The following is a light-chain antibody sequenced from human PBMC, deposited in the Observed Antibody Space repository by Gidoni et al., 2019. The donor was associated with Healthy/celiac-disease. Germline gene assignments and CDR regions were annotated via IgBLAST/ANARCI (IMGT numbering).Light chain of an antibody. CDR3: QQYGSSPGYT. CDR2: GAS. CDR1: QSVSSSY. V-gene: IGKV3-20*01. J-gene: IGKJ2*01. Sequence: EIVLMQSPGTLSLSPGERATLSCRASQSVSSSYLAWYQQKPGQAPRLLIYGASSRATGIPDRFSGSGSGTDFTLTISRLEPEDFAVYYRQQYGSSPGYTFGQXTKLEIK.